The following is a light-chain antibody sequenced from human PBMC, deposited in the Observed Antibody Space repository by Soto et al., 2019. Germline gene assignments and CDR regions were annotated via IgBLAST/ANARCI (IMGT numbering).Light chain of an antibody. V-gene: IGLV2-14*01. CDR1: SSDVGGYNY. CDR3: SSYTSSSTYV. J-gene: IGLJ1*01. Sequence: QSALTQPASVSGSPGQSITIACTGTSSDVGGYNYVSWYQQSPGKAPRLVISDVSHRPSGVSNRFSGSTSGNSASLTISGLQAEDEADYYCSSYTSSSTYVFGTGTKLTVL. CDR2: DVS.